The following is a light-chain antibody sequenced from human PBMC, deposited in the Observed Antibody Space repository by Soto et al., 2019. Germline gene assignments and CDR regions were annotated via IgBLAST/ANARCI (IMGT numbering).Light chain of an antibody. J-gene: IGKJ5*01. V-gene: IGKV3D-20*02. CDR2: GAS. Sequence: EIVMTQSPGTLSLSPGERATLSCRTSQSVSNNYLAWYQQKPGQAPRLLIYGASSRATGIPDRFSGSGSGTDFILTINTLEPEDFAIYYCQQRGNWPPITFGQGTRLEIK. CDR1: QSVSNNY. CDR3: QQRGNWPPIT.